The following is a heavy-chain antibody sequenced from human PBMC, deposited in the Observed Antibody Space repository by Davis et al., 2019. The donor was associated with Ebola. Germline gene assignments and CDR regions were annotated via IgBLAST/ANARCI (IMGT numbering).Heavy chain of an antibody. J-gene: IGHJ6*02. CDR1: GFSLSTRGVG. CDR3: ARNVVVVDPRGYYYYGMDV. CDR2: IYWDDDK. D-gene: IGHD2-15*01. V-gene: IGHV2-70*01. Sequence: SGPTLVKPTQTLTLTCTFSGFSLSTRGVGVGWIRQPPGKALEWLALIYWDDDKYYSTSLKTRLTISKDTSKNQVVLTMTNMDPVDTATYYCARNVVVVDPRGYYYYGMDVWGQGTTVTVSS.